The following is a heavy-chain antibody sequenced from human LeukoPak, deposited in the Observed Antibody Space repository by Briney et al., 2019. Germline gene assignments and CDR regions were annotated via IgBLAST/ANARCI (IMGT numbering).Heavy chain of an antibody. Sequence: GGSLRLSCAASGFTFSSYWMSWVRQAPGKGLEWVANIKQDGSEKYYVDSVKGRFTISRDNAKNSLYLQMNSLRAEDTAVYYCARKRYYDFWSGYYPFDYWGQGTLVTVSS. CDR2: IKQDGSEK. CDR3: ARKRYYDFWSGYYPFDY. D-gene: IGHD3-3*01. V-gene: IGHV3-7*02. J-gene: IGHJ4*02. CDR1: GFTFSSYW.